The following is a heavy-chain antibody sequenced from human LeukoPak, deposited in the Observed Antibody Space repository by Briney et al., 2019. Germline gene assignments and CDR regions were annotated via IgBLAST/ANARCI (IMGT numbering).Heavy chain of an antibody. CDR2: MNPNSGNT. CDR1: GYTFTDYY. J-gene: IGHJ6*03. Sequence: GASVKVSCKASGYTFTDYYIHWVRQAPGQGLEWMGWMNPNSGNTGYAQKFQGRVTITRNTSISTAYMELSSLRSEDTAVYYCARGSSYYDFWSGSYMDVWGKGTTVTVSS. D-gene: IGHD3-3*01. CDR3: ARGSSYYDFWSGSYMDV. V-gene: IGHV1-8*03.